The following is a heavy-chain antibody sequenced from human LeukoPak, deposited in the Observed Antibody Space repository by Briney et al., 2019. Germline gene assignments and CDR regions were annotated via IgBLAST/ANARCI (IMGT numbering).Heavy chain of an antibody. CDR3: AKDHYDTGGTYSFDP. V-gene: IGHV3-33*06. D-gene: IGHD2-8*02. J-gene: IGHJ5*02. CDR2: IWYDGSNK. Sequence: GRSLRLSCAASGFTFSSYGMHWVRQAPGKGLEWVAVIWYDGSNKYYADSVKGRFTISRDNSKNTLYLQMNSLRAEDTAVYYCAKDHYDTGGTYSFDPWGQGTLVTVSS. CDR1: GFTFSSYG.